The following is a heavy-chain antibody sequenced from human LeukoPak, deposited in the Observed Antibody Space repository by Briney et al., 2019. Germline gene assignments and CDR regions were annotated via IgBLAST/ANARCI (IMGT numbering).Heavy chain of an antibody. CDR2: IDPSDSYT. CDR1: GYSFTSYW. D-gene: IGHD6-19*01. CDR3: ARHPRSGGWYGQFDY. J-gene: IGHJ4*02. Sequence: GESLRISCKGSGYSFTSYWISWVRQMPGQGLEWMGKIDPSDSYTNYSPSFQGHVTISADKSINTAYLQWSSLKTSDTAMYYCARHPRSGGWYGQFDYWGQGTLVTVSS. V-gene: IGHV5-10-1*01.